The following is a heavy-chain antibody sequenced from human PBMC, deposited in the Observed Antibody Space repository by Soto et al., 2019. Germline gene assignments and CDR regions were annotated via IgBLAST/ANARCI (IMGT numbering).Heavy chain of an antibody. V-gene: IGHV1-24*01. J-gene: IGHJ6*03. CDR3: AARGSRDYYMDV. CDR2: FDPEDGET. Sequence: ASVKVSCKVSGYTLTELSMHWVRQAPGKGLEWMGGFDPEDGETIYAQKFQGRVTITRDMSTGTAYMGLNSLSSEDTAVYYCAARGSRDYYMDVWGKGTTVTVSS. D-gene: IGHD3-10*01. CDR1: GYTLTELS.